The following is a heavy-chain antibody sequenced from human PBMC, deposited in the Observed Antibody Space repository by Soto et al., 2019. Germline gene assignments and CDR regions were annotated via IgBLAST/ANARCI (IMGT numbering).Heavy chain of an antibody. V-gene: IGHV4-59*01. D-gene: IGHD3-3*01. CDR1: GGTIGRYY. J-gene: IGHJ4*02. Sequence: SETLSLTCTVSGGTIGRYYWSWIRQPPGKGLEWIGYMSYSGSSNYNPSLKSRVTISVDTSRNQFSLKLSSVIAADTAVYYCARAGWSAYHTAAFFDFWGQGALVTVSS. CDR2: MSYSGSS. CDR3: ARAGWSAYHTAAFFDF.